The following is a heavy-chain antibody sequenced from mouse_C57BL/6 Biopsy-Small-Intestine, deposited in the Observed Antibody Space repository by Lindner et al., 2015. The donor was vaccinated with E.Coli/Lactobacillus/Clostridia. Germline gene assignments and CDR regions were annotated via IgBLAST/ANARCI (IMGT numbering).Heavy chain of an antibody. D-gene: IGHD2-14*01. CDR1: GYXFNVYG. J-gene: IGHJ4*01. Sequence: SVKVSCKTSGYXFNVYGINWVRQAPGQGLEWMGWIAPYSGNTNFPLKFRDRVTLTTDTSTNTAYMEFRALTSDDTAVYYCARDEDSTNWYAIDYWGQGTLVTVSS. V-gene: IGHV1S61*01. CDR2: IAPYSGNT. CDR3: ARDEDSTNWYAIDY.